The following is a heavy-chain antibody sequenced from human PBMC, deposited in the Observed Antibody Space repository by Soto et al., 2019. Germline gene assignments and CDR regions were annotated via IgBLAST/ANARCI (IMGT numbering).Heavy chain of an antibody. CDR1: GFSLSTSGVG. J-gene: IGHJ4*02. CDR3: AHVYGGYDNFDY. V-gene: IGHV2-5*02. D-gene: IGHD5-12*01. CDR2: IYWDDDK. Sequence: QITLKESGPPLVKPTQTLTLTCTFSGFSLSTSGVGVRWIRQPPGKALEWLALIYWDDDKRYSPSLKSRLTITKDTSKNQVVLTMTNMDPVDTATYYCAHVYGGYDNFDYWGQGTLVTVSS.